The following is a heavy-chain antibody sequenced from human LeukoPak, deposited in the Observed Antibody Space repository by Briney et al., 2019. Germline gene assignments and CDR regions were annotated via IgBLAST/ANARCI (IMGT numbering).Heavy chain of an antibody. CDR3: TRTTGQRCFDC. Sequence: PGGSLRLSCAASGFTFSSYWMHWVSQAPGKGPVWISHISSGNGTNIGYADSVKGRFTISRDNAKNTLYLQMNSLGVEDTAVYYCTRTTGQRCFDCWGQGTQVTVSS. J-gene: IGHJ4*02. V-gene: IGHV3-74*01. CDR2: ISSGNGTNI. D-gene: IGHD4-11*01. CDR1: GFTFSSYW.